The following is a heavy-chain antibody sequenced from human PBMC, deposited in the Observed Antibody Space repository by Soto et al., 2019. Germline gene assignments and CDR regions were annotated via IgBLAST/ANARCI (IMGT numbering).Heavy chain of an antibody. CDR1: GDTVSSNSVA. Sequence: SQTLSLTCVGSGDTVSSNSVAWNWVRQSPSRGLEWLGRAYYRSRWYSDYAVSVRSRIDINANTSKNQVSLQLNSVTPEDTAVYYCARSEEDSDYYYYGMDVWGQGTTVTVSS. V-gene: IGHV6-1*01. D-gene: IGHD2-15*01. CDR2: AYYRSRWYS. CDR3: ARSEEDSDYYYYGMDV. J-gene: IGHJ6*02.